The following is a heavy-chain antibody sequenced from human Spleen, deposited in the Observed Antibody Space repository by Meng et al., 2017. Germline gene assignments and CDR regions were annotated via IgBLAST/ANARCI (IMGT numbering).Heavy chain of an antibody. J-gene: IGHJ5*02. CDR2: SDHFGNT. Sequence: QVQLQQWGAGLLKPSEALSLTCAVYGGSFSGYYWSWIRQPPGKGLEWIGGSDHFGNTIYNPSLKGRLTISVDTSKNQISLRLTSVIAADTAVYYCVYFWSGYFTSGQGTLVTVSS. D-gene: IGHD3-3*01. CDR1: GGSFSGYY. V-gene: IGHV4-34*02. CDR3: VYFWSGYFT.